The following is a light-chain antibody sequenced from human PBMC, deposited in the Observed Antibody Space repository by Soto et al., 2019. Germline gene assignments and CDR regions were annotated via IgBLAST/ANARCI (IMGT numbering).Light chain of an antibody. CDR1: QSVSTSY. Sequence: EIVLTQSPSTLSLSPGERATLSCRASQSVSTSYLAWYHHKPGPAPRLLIYGASSRATGIPDRFSGSGSGADFTLPISRLEPEDFSVYYCHQYGSVPLTFGGGTKVEIK. CDR2: GAS. CDR3: HQYGSVPLT. J-gene: IGKJ4*02. V-gene: IGKV3-20*01.